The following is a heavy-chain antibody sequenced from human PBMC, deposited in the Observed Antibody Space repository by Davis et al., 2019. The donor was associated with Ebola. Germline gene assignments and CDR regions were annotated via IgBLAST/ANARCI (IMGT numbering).Heavy chain of an antibody. Sequence: ASVKVSCKASGYTFTSLDISWVRQAPEQGLEWMGWISTNNGNTNYAQKLQGRVTMTTDTSTSTAYMELRSLRSDDTAVYYCAIDGGDWFDPWGQGTLVTVSS. CDR2: ISTNNGNT. J-gene: IGHJ5*02. V-gene: IGHV1-18*01. CDR1: GYTFTSLD. CDR3: AIDGGDWFDP. D-gene: IGHD4-23*01.